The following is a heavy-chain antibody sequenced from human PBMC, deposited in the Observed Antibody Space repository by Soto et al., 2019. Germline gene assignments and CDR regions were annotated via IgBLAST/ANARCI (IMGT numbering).Heavy chain of an antibody. V-gene: IGHV3-23*01. D-gene: IGHD4-17*01. CDR3: AKCLKVGATVLRYYFDY. Sequence: GGSLRLSCAASGFTFSSYAMSWVRQAPGKGLEWVSAISGSGGSTYYADSVKGRFTISRDNSKNTLYLQMNSLRAEDTAVYYCAKCLKVGATVLRYYFDYWGQGTLVTVSS. CDR2: ISGSGGST. CDR1: GFTFSSYA. J-gene: IGHJ4*02.